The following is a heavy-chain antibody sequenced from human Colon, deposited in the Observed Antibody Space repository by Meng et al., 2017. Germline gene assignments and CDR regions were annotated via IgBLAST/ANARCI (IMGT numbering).Heavy chain of an antibody. CDR2: INHSGST. CDR1: GGSFSGYD. Sequence: QVQLPEWGAGLLRPSGTLSLTCAVIGGSFSGYDWSWIRKPPGKGLEWIGEINHSGSTNYNPSLKSRVTISVDTSKNQFPLKLSSVTAADTAVYYCARGRYSGYLPWGQGTLVTVSS. V-gene: IGHV4-34*01. J-gene: IGHJ5*02. CDR3: ARGRYSGYLP. D-gene: IGHD5-12*01.